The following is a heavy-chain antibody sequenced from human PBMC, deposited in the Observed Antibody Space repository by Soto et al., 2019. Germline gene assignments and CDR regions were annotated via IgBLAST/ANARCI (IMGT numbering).Heavy chain of an antibody. J-gene: IGHJ4*02. Sequence: LTCAVYAGSFSHYFWVLIRQSPRRGLELIGSISYSGRTYDNPSLQSRVTISIDASKNQFSLKLTSVTTADTAVYYCARRRASDYGGNHHPYYFDRWGQGALVTVSS. CDR1: AGSFSHYF. V-gene: IGHV4-39*01. CDR2: ISYSGRT. D-gene: IGHD4-17*01. CDR3: ARRRASDYGGNHHPYYFDR.